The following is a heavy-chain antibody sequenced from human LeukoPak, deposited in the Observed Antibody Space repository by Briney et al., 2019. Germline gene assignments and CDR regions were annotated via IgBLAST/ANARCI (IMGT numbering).Heavy chain of an antibody. J-gene: IGHJ6*02. Sequence: PGGSLRLSCAASGFTFSDYFMSWIRQAPGKGLEWVSYISSSGSTIYYADSVKGRFTISRDNAKNSLYLQMNSLRAEDTAVYYCARDGRTLGGSYYYYGMDVWGQGTTVTVSS. CDR2: ISSSGSTI. D-gene: IGHD2-15*01. CDR1: GFTFSDYF. CDR3: ARDGRTLGGSYYYYGMDV. V-gene: IGHV3-11*01.